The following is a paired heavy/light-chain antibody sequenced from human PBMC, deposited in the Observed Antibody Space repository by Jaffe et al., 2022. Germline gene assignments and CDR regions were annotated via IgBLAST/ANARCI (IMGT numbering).Light chain of an antibody. CDR3: MQGLQTPPT. J-gene: IGKJ4*01. V-gene: IGKV2-28*01. CDR2: LAS. Sequence: DIVMTQSPLSLPVTPEEPASISCRSSQSLLHSNGYNYLHWYLQKPGQSPHLLIYLASNRASGVPDRFSGSGSGTDFSLKISRVEAEDVGIYYCMQGLQTPPTFGGGTKVEIK. CDR1: QSLLHSNGYNY.
Heavy chain of an antibody. CDR3: VKDHGDGRDLLRFLEADF. CDR2: ISFDGSEK. Sequence: QVQLVESGGGVVQPGRSLRLSCAASGFTFGSYALHWVRQAPGKGLEWVAVISFDGSEKYYADSVKGRFTISRDNSKNTVYLQMNSLRAEDTAVYYCVKDHGDGRDLLRFLEADFWGQGTLVTVSS. V-gene: IGHV3-30*18. CDR1: GFTFGSYA. D-gene: IGHD3-3*01. J-gene: IGHJ4*02.